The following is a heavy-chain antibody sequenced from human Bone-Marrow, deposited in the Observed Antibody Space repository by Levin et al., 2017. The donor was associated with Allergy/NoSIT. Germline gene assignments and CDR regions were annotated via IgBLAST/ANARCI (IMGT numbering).Heavy chain of an antibody. CDR2: ISYDGSNK. D-gene: IGHD6-19*01. V-gene: IGHV3-30*18. J-gene: IGHJ5*02. Sequence: GESLKISCAASGFTFSSYGMHWVRQAPGKGLEWVAVISYDGSNKYYADSVKGRFTISRDNSKNTLYLQMNSLRAEDTAVYYCAKDSSGWYRGGFDPWGQGTLVTVSS. CDR3: AKDSSGWYRGGFDP. CDR1: GFTFSSYG.